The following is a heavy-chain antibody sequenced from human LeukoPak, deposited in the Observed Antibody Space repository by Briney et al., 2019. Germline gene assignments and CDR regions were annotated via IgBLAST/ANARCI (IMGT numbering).Heavy chain of an antibody. CDR2: INHSGST. D-gene: IGHD1-26*01. V-gene: IGHV4-34*01. Sequence: SETLSLTCAVYGGSFSGYYWSWIRQPPGKGLEWIGEINHSGSTNYNPSLKSRVTISVDTSKNQFSLKLSSVTAADTAVYYCASYSGSYAYYGYWGQGTLVTVSS. CDR1: GGSFSGYY. CDR3: ASYSGSYAYYGY. J-gene: IGHJ4*02.